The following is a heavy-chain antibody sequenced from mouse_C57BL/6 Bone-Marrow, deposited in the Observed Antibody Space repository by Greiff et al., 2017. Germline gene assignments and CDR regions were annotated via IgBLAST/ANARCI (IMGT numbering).Heavy chain of an antibody. D-gene: IGHD4-1*02. CDR1: GYTFTDYY. CDR3: ARTTGPDYFDY. J-gene: IGHJ2*01. Sequence: EVQLQQSGPELVKPGASVKISCKASGYTFTDYYMNWVKQSHGKSLEWIGDINPNNGGTSYNQKFKGKATLTVDKSSSTAYMELRSLTSEDSAVYYCARTTGPDYFDYWGQGTTLTVSS. CDR2: INPNNGGT. V-gene: IGHV1-26*01.